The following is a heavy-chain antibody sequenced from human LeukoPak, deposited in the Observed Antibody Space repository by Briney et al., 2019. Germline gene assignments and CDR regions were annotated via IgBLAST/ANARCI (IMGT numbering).Heavy chain of an antibody. V-gene: IGHV3-13*04. D-gene: IGHD5-12*01. CDR3: AREGMVATFDY. CDR2: IGTAGDT. CDR1: GFTFSNYD. Sequence: GGSLRLSCAASGFTFSNYDMHWVRQATGKGLEWVSAIGTAGDTYYQGSVRGRFTMSRENAKNSLYLQMNSLRAEDTAIYYCAREGMVATFDYWGQGTLVTVSS. J-gene: IGHJ4*02.